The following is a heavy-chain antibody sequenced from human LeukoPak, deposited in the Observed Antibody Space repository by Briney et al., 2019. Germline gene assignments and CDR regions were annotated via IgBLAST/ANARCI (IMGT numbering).Heavy chain of an antibody. V-gene: IGHV4-61*01. CDR3: ARNYYDSTGYLPGLFDY. Sequence: SETLSLTCTVSGASVSSVFYYWSWVRQPPGRGLEWIGHIYYSGSTNYNPSLKSRVTILVDTSKNQFSLRLSSVTAADTAVYYCARNYYDSTGYLPGLFDYWGQGTLVTVSS. D-gene: IGHD3-22*01. CDR2: IYYSGST. J-gene: IGHJ4*02. CDR1: GASVSSVFYY.